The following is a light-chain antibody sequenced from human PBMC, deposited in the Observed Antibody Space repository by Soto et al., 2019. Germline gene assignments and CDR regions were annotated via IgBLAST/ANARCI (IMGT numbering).Light chain of an antibody. J-gene: IGKJ1*01. CDR3: QQYSLYPWT. CDR1: QSIGSS. Sequence: DIQMTQSPSTLSASVGDRVTITCRASQSIGSSLAWYQQKPGKAPNLLIYKAFSLESGVPSRFSDSGSGAEFTLTISSLQPDDFATYYCQQYSLYPWTFGQGTKVESK. V-gene: IGKV1-5*03. CDR2: KAF.